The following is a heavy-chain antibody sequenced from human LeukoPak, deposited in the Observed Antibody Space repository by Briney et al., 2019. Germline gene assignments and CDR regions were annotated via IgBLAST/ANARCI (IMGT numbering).Heavy chain of an antibody. CDR2: MNTNSGNT. CDR1: GYPFTSYN. CDR3: ARGLPKAVFGVVIED. D-gene: IGHD3-3*01. V-gene: IGHV1-8*01. Sequence: GASVKVSCKASGYPFTSYNVNWVRQATGQGLEWVGWMNTNSGNTGYSQNFQGRVTMTRDTSISTAYMELSSLMSEDTAVYYCARGLPKAVFGVVIEDWGQGTLVTVSS. J-gene: IGHJ1*01.